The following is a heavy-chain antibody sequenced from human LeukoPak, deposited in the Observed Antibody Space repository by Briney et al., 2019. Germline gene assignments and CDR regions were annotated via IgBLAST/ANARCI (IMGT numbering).Heavy chain of an antibody. V-gene: IGHV4-30-4*01. CDR2: IYYSGST. D-gene: IGHD3-10*01. Sequence: ESSQTLSLTCTVSGGSISSGDYYWSWIRQPPGKGLEWIGYIYYSGSTYYNPSLKSRVTISVDTSKNQFSLKLSSVTAADMAVYYCARDYYGSGKYYYYGMDVWGKGTTVTVSS. J-gene: IGHJ6*04. CDR3: ARDYYGSGKYYYYGMDV. CDR1: GGSISSGDYY.